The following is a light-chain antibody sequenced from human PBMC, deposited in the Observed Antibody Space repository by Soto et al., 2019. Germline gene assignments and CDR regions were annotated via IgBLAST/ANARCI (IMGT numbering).Light chain of an antibody. Sequence: IQMTQSPNTLSASVGDSVAVTCRASENVNGHLAWYQQKPGKAPKLLIYEASILESGVPSRFSGSGFGTEFTLTIIGLLPEDFVTYYCEQYNNWPSFGQGTKVDIK. CDR1: ENVNGH. CDR3: EQYNNWPS. V-gene: IGKV1-5*03. CDR2: EAS. J-gene: IGKJ1*01.